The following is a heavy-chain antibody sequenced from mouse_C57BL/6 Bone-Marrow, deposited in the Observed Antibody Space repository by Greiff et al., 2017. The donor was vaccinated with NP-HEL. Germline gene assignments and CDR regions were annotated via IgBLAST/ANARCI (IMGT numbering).Heavy chain of an antibody. V-gene: IGHV1-81*01. CDR1: GYTFTSYG. D-gene: IGHD1-1*01. Sequence: VQLQQSGAELARPGASVKLSCKASGYTFTSYGISWVKQRTGQGLEWIGEIYPRSGNTYYNEKFKGKATLTADKSSSTAYMELRSLTSEDSAVYFCRITTVVAKGFAYWGQGTLVTVSA. CDR2: IYPRSGNT. CDR3: RITTVVAKGFAY. J-gene: IGHJ3*01.